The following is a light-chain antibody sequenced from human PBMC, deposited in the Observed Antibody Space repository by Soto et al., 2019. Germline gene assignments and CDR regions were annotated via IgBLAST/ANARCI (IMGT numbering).Light chain of an antibody. J-gene: IGLJ1*01. V-gene: IGLV2-8*01. CDR2: EVN. CDR1: NSDVGGYNY. Sequence: QSALTQPPSASGSTGQSVTISCTGTNSDVGGYNYVSWYQQYPGKAPKLIIYEVNERPSGVPDRFSGSKSGNTASLTVSGLQAADEADYYCSSYAGSNWYVFGTGTKVTVL. CDR3: SSYAGSNWYV.